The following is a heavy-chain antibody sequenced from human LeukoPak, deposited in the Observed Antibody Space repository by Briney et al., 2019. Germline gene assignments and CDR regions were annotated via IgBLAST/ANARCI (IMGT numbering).Heavy chain of an antibody. CDR1: GFTFSSYG. CDR3: AKDLPQYQRKMGGWYFDY. CDR2: IQYDGSNK. J-gene: IGHJ4*02. Sequence: PGGSLRLSCAASGFTFSSYGMHWVRQAPGKGLEWVAFIQYDGSNKYYADSVKGRFTISRDNSKNTLYLQMNSLRAEDTAVYYCAKDLPQYQRKMGGWYFDYWGQGTRVIVTS. V-gene: IGHV3-30*02. D-gene: IGHD2-2*01.